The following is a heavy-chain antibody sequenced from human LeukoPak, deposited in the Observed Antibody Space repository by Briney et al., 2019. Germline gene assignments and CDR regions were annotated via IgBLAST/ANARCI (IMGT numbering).Heavy chain of an antibody. J-gene: IGHJ5*02. CDR3: AKSSAGITWFDP. Sequence: PGGSLRLSCAASGFTFSSYAMSWVRQAPGKGLEWVSAFSGSGGSTYYADSVKGRFTISRDNSKNTLYLQMDSLRSDDTAVYYCAKSSAGITWFDPWGQGTLVTVSS. CDR1: GFTFSSYA. CDR2: FSGSGGST. V-gene: IGHV3-23*01. D-gene: IGHD1-1*01.